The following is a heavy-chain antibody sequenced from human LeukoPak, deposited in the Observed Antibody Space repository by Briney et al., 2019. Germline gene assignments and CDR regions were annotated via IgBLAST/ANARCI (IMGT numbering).Heavy chain of an antibody. D-gene: IGHD3-9*01. CDR2: ISGSGGRT. CDR3: AKDLRPDISTGSPFDY. Sequence: GGSLRLSCAASGFSFDTYAMHWVRQAPGKGLEWLSVISGSGGRTYYADSVKGRFTVSRDNSKNTLYLQMNSLRAEDTAVFYCAKDLRPDISTGSPFDYWGQGTLVTVSS. CDR1: GFSFDTYA. J-gene: IGHJ4*02. V-gene: IGHV3-23*01.